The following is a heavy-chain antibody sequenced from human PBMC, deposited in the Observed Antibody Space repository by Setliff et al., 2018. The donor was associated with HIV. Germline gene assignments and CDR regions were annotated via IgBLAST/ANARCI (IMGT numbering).Heavy chain of an antibody. Sequence: PGGSLRLSCVASGFTFKNHAMYWVRQAPGKGLEWVAVISYDGVNEYYAESLKDRFTISRDNSKNTLYVQMNSLRGEDTAIYYCARVGDYSAGWTRSPLDYWGQGALVTVSS. CDR3: ARVGDYSAGWTRSPLDY. D-gene: IGHD6-19*01. V-gene: IGHV3-30*04. J-gene: IGHJ4*02. CDR1: GFTFKNHA. CDR2: ISYDGVNE.